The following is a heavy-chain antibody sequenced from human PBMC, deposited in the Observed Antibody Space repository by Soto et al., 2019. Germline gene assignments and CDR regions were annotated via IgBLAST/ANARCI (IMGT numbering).Heavy chain of an antibody. CDR1: GYSFTSYW. CDR2: IYPGDSDT. J-gene: IGHJ5*02. CDR3: AIVVPAAIAWFDP. V-gene: IGHV5-51*01. Sequence: GESLKISCKGSGYSFTSYWIGWVRQMPGKGLEWMGIIYPGDSDTRYSPSFQGQVTISADKSISTAYLQWSSLKASDTAMYYCAIVVPAAIAWFDPWGQGTLVTVSS. D-gene: IGHD2-2*02.